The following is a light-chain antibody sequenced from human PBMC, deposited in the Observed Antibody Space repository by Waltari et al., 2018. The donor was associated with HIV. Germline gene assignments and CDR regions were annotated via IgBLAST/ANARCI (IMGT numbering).Light chain of an antibody. CDR1: SSDVGGYNY. Sequence: QSALTQPPSASGSPGRPVTIACTGTSSDVGGYNYVSWYQQYPGKAPKLMIYEVTKRPSGVPDRFSGSKSGNTASLTVSGLQAEDEADYYCSSYAGSNNYVVFGGGTRLTVL. CDR3: SSYAGSNNYVV. J-gene: IGLJ2*01. CDR2: EVT. V-gene: IGLV2-8*01.